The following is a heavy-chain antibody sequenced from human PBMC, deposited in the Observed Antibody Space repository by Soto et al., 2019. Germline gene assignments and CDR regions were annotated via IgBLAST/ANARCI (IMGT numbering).Heavy chain of an antibody. D-gene: IGHD6-19*01. Sequence: SETLSLTCTVSNGSISNYFWSWIRQSPGKGLEWIGYVYYTGSTSYNPSLKGRVTMSVDTSKMQFSLKLSSVTAVDTAVYYCARYSSGWPGNGMDVWGQGTTVTSP. V-gene: IGHV4-59*01. CDR1: NGSISNYF. J-gene: IGHJ6*02. CDR2: VYYTGST. CDR3: ARYSSGWPGNGMDV.